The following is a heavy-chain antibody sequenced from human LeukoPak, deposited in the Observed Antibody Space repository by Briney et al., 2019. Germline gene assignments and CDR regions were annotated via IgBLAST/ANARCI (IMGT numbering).Heavy chain of an antibody. CDR2: INGDGSIT. J-gene: IGHJ3*02. CDR1: GFTFTNAW. CDR3: ARAWGSYDSFDI. Sequence: GGSLRLSCAASGFTFTNAWMSWVRQAPGKGLEWVGRINGDGSITTHADPVKGRFTISRDNAKNTVYLQMNSLRAEDTAVYYCARAWGSYDSFDIWGPGTMVTVSS. V-gene: IGHV3-74*01. D-gene: IGHD3-16*01.